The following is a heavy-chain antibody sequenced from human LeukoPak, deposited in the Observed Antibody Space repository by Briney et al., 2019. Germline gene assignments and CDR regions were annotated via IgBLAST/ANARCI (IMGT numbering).Heavy chain of an antibody. CDR1: GHSFTTYW. V-gene: IGHV5-51*01. CDR3: ARRRIADFADAFDV. Sequence: GESLKISCKGSGHSFTTYWISWVRQMPGKGLEWMGMIYPGDSRTEYSPSFQGQVTFSADKSITTAYLQWSSLKASDTAMYYCARRRIADFADAFDVWGQGTMVTVSS. J-gene: IGHJ3*01. CDR2: IYPGDSRT. D-gene: IGHD6-13*01.